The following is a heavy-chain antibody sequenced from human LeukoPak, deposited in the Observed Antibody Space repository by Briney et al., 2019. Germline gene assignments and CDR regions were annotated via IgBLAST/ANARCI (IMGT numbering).Heavy chain of an antibody. Sequence: GGSLRLSCAASGFTFSSYWMSWVRQAPGKGLEWVANIKQDGNEKYYVDSVKGRFTISRDNAKNSLYLQMNSLRAEDTAVYYCAREPGGYFDWLLPLDYWGQGTLDTVSS. V-gene: IGHV3-7*01. CDR1: GFTFSSYW. CDR2: IKQDGNEK. D-gene: IGHD3-9*01. J-gene: IGHJ4*02. CDR3: AREPGGYFDWLLPLDY.